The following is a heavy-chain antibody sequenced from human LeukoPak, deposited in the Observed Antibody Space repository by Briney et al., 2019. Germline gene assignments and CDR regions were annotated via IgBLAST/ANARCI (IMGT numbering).Heavy chain of an antibody. CDR2: ILPIFGTT. J-gene: IGHJ2*01. V-gene: IGHV1-69*13. CDR3: AREGLVLTSEWYLDI. CDR1: GDTFSSYG. D-gene: IGHD2/OR15-2a*01. Sequence: SVKVSCKASGDTFSSYGISWVRQAPGQGLEWLGGILPIFGTTKYAERFQDRVTITADASTSAVYMEMSSLRSEDTAIYYCAREGLVLTSEWYLDIWGRGTQVTVSS.